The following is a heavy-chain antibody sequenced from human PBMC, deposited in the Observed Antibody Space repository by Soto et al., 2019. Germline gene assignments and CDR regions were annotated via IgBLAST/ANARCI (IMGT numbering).Heavy chain of an antibody. CDR2: IIPIPGTA. V-gene: IGHV1-69*13. CDR3: ARDLVVPAAMHFYYYYGMDV. CDR1: GGTFGSYA. Sequence: SVKVSCKASGGTFGSYAISWVRQAPGQGLEWMGGIIPIPGTANYAQKFQGRVTIAADESTSTAYMELSSLRSEDTAVYYCARDLVVPAAMHFYYYYGMDVWGQGTTVTVSS. D-gene: IGHD2-2*01. J-gene: IGHJ6*02.